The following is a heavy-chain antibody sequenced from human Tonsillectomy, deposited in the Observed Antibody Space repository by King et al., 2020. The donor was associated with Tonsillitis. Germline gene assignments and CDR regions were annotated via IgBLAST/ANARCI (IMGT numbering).Heavy chain of an antibody. CDR1: GFTFSSYA. Sequence: VQLVESGGGLVQPGGSLRLSCAASGFTFSSYAMSWVRQAPGKGLEWVSAISGSGGSTYYADSVKGRFTISRDNSKNNLYLQMNSLRAEDTAVFYCAKDLWSKQQLPYYFDYWGQGTLVTVSS. V-gene: IGHV3-23*04. D-gene: IGHD6-13*01. CDR3: AKDLWSKQQLPYYFDY. J-gene: IGHJ4*02. CDR2: ISGSGGST.